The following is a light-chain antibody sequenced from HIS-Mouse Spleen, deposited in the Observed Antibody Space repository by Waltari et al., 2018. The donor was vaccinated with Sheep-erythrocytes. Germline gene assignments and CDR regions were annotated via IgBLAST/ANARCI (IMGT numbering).Light chain of an antibody. J-gene: IGLJ2*01. Sequence: SYELTQPPSVSVSPGQTASIPCPGDKVGDKYACWYRQKPGPSPVLVIYQGSKRPSGIPERFSGSNSGNTATLTISGTQAMDEADYYCQAWDSSTAVFGGGTKLTVL. CDR2: QGS. CDR3: QAWDSSTAV. V-gene: IGLV3-1*01. CDR1: KVGDKY.